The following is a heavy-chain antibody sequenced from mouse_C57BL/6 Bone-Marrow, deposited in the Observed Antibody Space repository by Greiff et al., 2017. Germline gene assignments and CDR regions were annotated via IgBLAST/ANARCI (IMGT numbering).Heavy chain of an antibody. V-gene: IGHV1-53*01. J-gene: IGHJ4*01. CDR2: INPSNGGT. CDR3: ASRGGLYGRAYAMDY. CDR1: GYTFTSYW. Sequence: VQLQQPGTELVKPGASVKLSCKASGYTFTSYWMHWVKQRPGQGLEWIGNINPSNGGTNYNEKFKSKATLTVDKSSSTAYLQLSSLTSEDSAVYDWASRGGLYGRAYAMDYWGQGTSVTVSS. D-gene: IGHD1-1*01.